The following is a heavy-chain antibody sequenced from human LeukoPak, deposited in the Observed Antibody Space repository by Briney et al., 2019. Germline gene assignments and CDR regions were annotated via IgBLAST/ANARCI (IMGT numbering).Heavy chain of an antibody. V-gene: IGHV3-21*01. Sequence: GGSLRLSCAASGFTFSSYSMNWVRQAPGKGLEWVSSISSSSLYIYYADSVKGRFTISRDNAKNSLFLQMNSLRAEDTAAYYCATSRGYNSGYRALELPPQPIDWGQGTLVTVSS. CDR3: ATSRGYNSGYRALELPPQPID. J-gene: IGHJ4*02. D-gene: IGHD5-18*01. CDR1: GFTFSSYS. CDR2: ISSSSLYI.